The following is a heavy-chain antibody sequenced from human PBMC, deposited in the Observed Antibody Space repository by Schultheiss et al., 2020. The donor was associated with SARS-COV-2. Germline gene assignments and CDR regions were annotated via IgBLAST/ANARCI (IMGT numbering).Heavy chain of an antibody. CDR2: INWNGGRI. Sequence: GGSLRLSCAASGFTFSSYAMSWVRQAPGKGLEWVSGINWNGGRIGYVDSVKGRFTISRDNAKDSLFLQMNSLRAEDTALYFCVRGALAGPFDYWGQGISVTVSS. V-gene: IGHV3-20*04. D-gene: IGHD6-19*01. CDR3: VRGALAGPFDY. J-gene: IGHJ4*02. CDR1: GFTFSSYA.